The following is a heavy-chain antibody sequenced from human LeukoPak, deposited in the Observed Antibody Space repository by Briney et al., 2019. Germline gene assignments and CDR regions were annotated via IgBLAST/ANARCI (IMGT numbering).Heavy chain of an antibody. CDR1: GGSISSGGYY. CDR3: ARVWRGAYSSGYFSPRWAPYGERADY. CDR2: IYYSGST. Sequence: SETLSLTCTVSGGSISSGGYYWSWIRQHPGKGLEWIGYIYYSGSTYYNPSLKSRVTISVDTSKNQFSLKLSSVTAADTAVYYCARVWRGAYSSGYFSPRWAPYGERADYWGQGTLVTVSS. D-gene: IGHD3-22*01. V-gene: IGHV4-31*03. J-gene: IGHJ4*02.